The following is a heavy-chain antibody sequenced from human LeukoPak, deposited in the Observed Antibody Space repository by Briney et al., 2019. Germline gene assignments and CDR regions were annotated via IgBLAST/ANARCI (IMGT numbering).Heavy chain of an antibody. CDR3: ARDMPENYYYYMDV. Sequence: SETLSLTCTVSGGSISSGSYYWSWIRQPAGKGLEWIGRIYTSGSTNYNPSLKSRVTISVDTSKNRFSLKLSSVTAADTAVYYCARDMPENYYYYMDVWGKGTTVTVSS. CDR1: GGSISSGSYY. J-gene: IGHJ6*03. V-gene: IGHV4-61*02. D-gene: IGHD2-2*01. CDR2: IYTSGST.